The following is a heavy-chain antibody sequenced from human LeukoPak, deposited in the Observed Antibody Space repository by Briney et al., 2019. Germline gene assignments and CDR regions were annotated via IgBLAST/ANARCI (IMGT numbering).Heavy chain of an antibody. J-gene: IGHJ4*02. CDR1: GYTFTSYD. D-gene: IGHD3-10*01. CDR3: IRITMVRGVISPQYYFDY. CDR2: MNPNSGNT. V-gene: IGHV1-8*01. Sequence: ASVKVSCKASGYTFTSYDINWVRQATGQGLGWMGWMNPNSGNTGYAQKFQGRVTMTRNTSISTAYMELSSLRSEDTAVYYCIRITMVRGVISPQYYFDYWGQGTLVTVSS.